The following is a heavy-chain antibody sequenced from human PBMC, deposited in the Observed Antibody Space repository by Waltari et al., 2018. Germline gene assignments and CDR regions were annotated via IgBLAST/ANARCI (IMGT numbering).Heavy chain of an antibody. Sequence: EVQLVESGGGLVQPGRSLRLSCAASGFTFDDYAMHWVRQAPGRGLEWVSGISWNSGSIGYADSWKGRFTISRDNAKNSLYLQMNSLRAEDTALYYCAKDIRDRLHYGMDVWGQGTTVTVSS. D-gene: IGHD2-15*01. J-gene: IGHJ6*02. CDR2: ISWNSGSI. V-gene: IGHV3-9*01. CDR1: GFTFDDYA. CDR3: AKDIRDRLHYGMDV.